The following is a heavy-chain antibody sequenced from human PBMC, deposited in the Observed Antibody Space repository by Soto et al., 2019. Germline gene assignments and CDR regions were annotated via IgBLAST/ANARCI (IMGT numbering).Heavy chain of an antibody. J-gene: IGHJ5*02. CDR3: ARMESFGSLNWFDP. V-gene: IGHV1-8*02. CDR1: GYTFTNND. D-gene: IGHD5-18*01. Sequence: GAPVKVSCKASGYTFTNNDVSWVRQATGQGLEWTGWMNPGSGDTGYAQKFQGRVTMTRDISIATAYMELNSLTSEDTAIYYCARMESFGSLNWFDPWGQGTLVTVSS. CDR2: MNPGSGDT.